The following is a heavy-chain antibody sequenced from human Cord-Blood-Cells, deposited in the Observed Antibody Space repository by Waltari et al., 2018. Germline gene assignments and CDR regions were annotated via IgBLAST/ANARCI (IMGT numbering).Heavy chain of an antibody. CDR2: ISSNSTI. J-gene: IGHJ3*02. V-gene: IGHV3-48*02. D-gene: IGHD3-3*01. Sequence: EVQLVESGGGLVQPGGSLRLSCAASGFTFSSYSMNWVRQAPGKGVEVVSYISSNSTIYYSDSVKGRFTISRDNAKNSLYLQMNSLRDEDTAVYYCARGDYDFWSGYFDAFDIWGQGTMVTVSS. CDR3: ARGDYDFWSGYFDAFDI. CDR1: GFTFSSYS.